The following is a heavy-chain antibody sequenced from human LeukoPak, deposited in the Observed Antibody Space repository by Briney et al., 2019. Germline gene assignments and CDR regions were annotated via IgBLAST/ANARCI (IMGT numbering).Heavy chain of an antibody. V-gene: IGHV3-53*05. Sequence: GGSLRLSCAASGFTVSSNYMSWVRQAPGKGLEWVSVIYSGGSTYYADSVKGRFTISRDNSKNTLYLQMNSLRAEDTAVYYCATGYYDSSGLGYWGQGTLVTVSS. CDR1: GFTVSSNY. CDR3: ATGYYDSSGLGY. D-gene: IGHD3-22*01. CDR2: IYSGGST. J-gene: IGHJ4*02.